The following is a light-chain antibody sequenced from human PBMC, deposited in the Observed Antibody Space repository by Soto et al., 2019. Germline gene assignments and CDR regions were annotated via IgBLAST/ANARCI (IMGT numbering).Light chain of an antibody. CDR3: QQTRSYPST. CDR2: AAS. V-gene: IGKV1-27*01. CDR1: QGISNY. J-gene: IGKJ4*01. Sequence: DIQMTQSPASLSASVGDGLTISCLASQGISNYLAWYQQKPGKVPRLLIYAASTLQSGVPSRFSGSGSGTDFTLTISSLQAEDFATYYCQQTRSYPSTFGGGTKV.